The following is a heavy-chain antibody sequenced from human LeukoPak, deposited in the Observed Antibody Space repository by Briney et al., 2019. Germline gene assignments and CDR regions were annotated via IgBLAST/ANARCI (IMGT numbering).Heavy chain of an antibody. J-gene: IGHJ4*02. V-gene: IGHV3-21*01. Sequence: NAGGSLRLSCAASGFTFSSYSMNWVRQAPGKGLEWVSSISSSSSYIYYADSVKGRFTISRDNAKNSLYLQMNSLRAEDTAVYYCATGRPYYYDSSGYIPSDYWGQGTLVTVSS. CDR2: ISSSSSYI. CDR3: ATGRPYYYDSSGYIPSDY. D-gene: IGHD3-22*01. CDR1: GFTFSSYS.